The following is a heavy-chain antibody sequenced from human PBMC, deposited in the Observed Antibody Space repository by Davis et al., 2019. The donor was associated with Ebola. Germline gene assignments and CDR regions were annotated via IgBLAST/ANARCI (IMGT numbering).Heavy chain of an antibody. Sequence: GESLKISCAASGFTVSTLYMSWVRQAPGKGLEWVSLIKSYGSTNYADSDKGRFTISRDKNTLYLQMDSLRAEDTAVYYCARAGVTLIPGIAGGMDVWGQGTTVTVSS. CDR1: GFTVSTLY. V-gene: IGHV3-66*01. D-gene: IGHD3-10*01. CDR3: ARAGVTLIPGIAGGMDV. J-gene: IGHJ6*02. CDR2: IKSYGST.